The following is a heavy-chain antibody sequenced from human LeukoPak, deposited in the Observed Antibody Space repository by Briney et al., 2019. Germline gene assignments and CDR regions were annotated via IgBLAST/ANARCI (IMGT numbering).Heavy chain of an antibody. CDR3: ARGGRYYDSSGYHH. CDR2: ISYDGSNK. CDR1: GFTFSSYA. D-gene: IGHD3-22*01. J-gene: IGHJ4*02. Sequence: SGRSLRLSCAASGFTFSSYAMHWVRQAPGKGLEWVAVISYDGSNKYYADSVKGRFTISRDNSKNTLYLQMNSLRAEDTAVYYCARGGRYYDSSGYHHWGQGTLVTVSS. V-gene: IGHV3-30-3*01.